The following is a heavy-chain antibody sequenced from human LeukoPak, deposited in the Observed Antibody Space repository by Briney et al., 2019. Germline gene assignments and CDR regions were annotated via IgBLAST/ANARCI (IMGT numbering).Heavy chain of an antibody. D-gene: IGHD3-10*01. V-gene: IGHV3-23*01. CDR3: AKPITTVRGVRNGMDV. Sequence: GGSLRLSCAASGFTLSSYAMSWVRQAPGKGLEWVSGISVSGGSTYYADSVKGRFTISRDTSKNTLYLQVNSLRAEDTAVYYCAKPITTVRGVRNGMDVWGQGTTVTVSS. CDR1: GFTLSSYA. J-gene: IGHJ6*02. CDR2: ISVSGGST.